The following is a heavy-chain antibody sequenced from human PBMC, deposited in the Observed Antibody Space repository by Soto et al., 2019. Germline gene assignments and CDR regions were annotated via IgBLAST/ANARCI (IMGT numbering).Heavy chain of an antibody. D-gene: IGHD3-16*02. CDR2: ISYDGSNK. V-gene: IGHV3-30*18. J-gene: IGHJ6*02. CDR1: GFTFSSYG. CDR3: AKDRMITFGAVIGPTDV. Sequence: QVQLVESGGGVVQPGRSLRLSCAASGFTFSSYGMHWVRQAPGKGLEWVAVISYDGSNKYYADSVKGRFTISRDNSKNPLYLQMNSLRAEDTAVYYCAKDRMITFGAVIGPTDVLGQGPTVTFSS.